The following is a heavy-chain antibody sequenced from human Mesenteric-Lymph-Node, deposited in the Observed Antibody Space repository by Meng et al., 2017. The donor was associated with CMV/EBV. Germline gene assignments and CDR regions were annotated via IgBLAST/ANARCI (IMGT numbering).Heavy chain of an antibody. J-gene: IGHJ6*02. D-gene: IGHD3-10*01. CDR2: ISGYSGNT. V-gene: IGHV1-18*01. CDR1: GYTFTSYG. CDR3: AREGDRGSGSYYYYGLDV. Sequence: ASVKVSCKASGYTFTSYGITWVRQAPGQGPEWVGWISGYSGNTKNAQKFLGRVTMTTDTSTSTAYMELRSLISDDTAVYYCAREGDRGSGSYYYYGLDVWGQGTTVTVSS.